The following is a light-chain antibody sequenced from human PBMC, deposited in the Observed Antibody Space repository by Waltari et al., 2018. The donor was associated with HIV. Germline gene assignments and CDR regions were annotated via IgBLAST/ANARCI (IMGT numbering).Light chain of an antibody. CDR2: GAS. CDR3: QQFDGSHYT. Sequence: ETILTQSPDTLSLSPGERATLSCRASQSIKNNYLAWYQQRPGQAPKVLIFGASSRATDIPDRFSGNGSGTDFTLTITRLEPEDFAVYYCQQFDGSHYTFGPGTKVEIK. V-gene: IGKV3-20*01. CDR1: QSIKNNY. J-gene: IGKJ2*01.